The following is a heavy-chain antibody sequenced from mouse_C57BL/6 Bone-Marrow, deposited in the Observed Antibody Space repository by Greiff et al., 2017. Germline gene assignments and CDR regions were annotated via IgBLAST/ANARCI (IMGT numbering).Heavy chain of an antibody. CDR2: ISNGGGST. D-gene: IGHD2-5*01. J-gene: IGHJ1*03. CDR1: GFTFSDYY. CDR3: ARLHSNYGCLYFDV. Sequence: EVKLVESGGGLVQPGGSLKLSCAASGFTFSDYYMYWVRQTPEKRLEWVAYISNGGGSTYYPDTVKGRFTIDRDNAKNTLYLQMSRLKSEDTAMYYFARLHSNYGCLYFDVWGTGTTVTVSS. V-gene: IGHV5-12*01.